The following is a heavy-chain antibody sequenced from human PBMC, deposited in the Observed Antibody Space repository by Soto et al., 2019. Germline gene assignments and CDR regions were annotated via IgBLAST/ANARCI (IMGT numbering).Heavy chain of an antibody. V-gene: IGHV4-30-2*01. CDR2: VYHTGNA. CDR1: GDYIHVGGYS. Sequence: SETLSLTCSVSGDYIHVGGYSWSWIRQPPGKALEWIGYVYHTGNAYPKPSLKSRVTISLDRSKNQFSLKMTSVTAADTALYYCASRPFYYYGLDVWGQGTTVTVSS. J-gene: IGHJ6*02. CDR3: ASRPFYYYGLDV.